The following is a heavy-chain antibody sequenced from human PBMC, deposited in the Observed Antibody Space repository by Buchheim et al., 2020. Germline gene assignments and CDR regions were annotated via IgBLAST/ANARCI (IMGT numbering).Heavy chain of an antibody. J-gene: IGHJ4*02. CDR2: IHHTGSA. CDR3: ARDSGTTGIDS. Sequence: QVQLQESGAGLVKPSETLSLTCSVSGDSISSYYWAWIRQPPGKGLEYIGFIHHTGSANHNPSLKSRVTMSVDTSKNQFSLTLTSMTAADTAVYYCARDSGTTGIDSWGQGTL. D-gene: IGHD1-7*01. CDR1: GDSISSYY. V-gene: IGHV4-59*01.